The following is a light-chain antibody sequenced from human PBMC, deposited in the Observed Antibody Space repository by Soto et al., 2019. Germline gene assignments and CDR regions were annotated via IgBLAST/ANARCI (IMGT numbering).Light chain of an antibody. CDR3: SSYAGSNNVL. CDR1: SSDVGGYNS. Sequence: QSALTQPPSASGSPGQSVTISCTVTSSDVGGYNSVSWYQQHPGKAPKLMIYEVNKRPSGVPDRFSGSKSGNTASLTVSGLQADDEADYYCSSYAGSNNVLFGGGTKVTV. CDR2: EVN. V-gene: IGLV2-8*01. J-gene: IGLJ2*01.